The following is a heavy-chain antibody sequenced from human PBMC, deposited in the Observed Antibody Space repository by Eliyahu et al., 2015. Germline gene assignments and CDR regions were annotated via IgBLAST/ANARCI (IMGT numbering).Heavy chain of an antibody. J-gene: IGHJ6*02. D-gene: IGHD5-12*01. CDR2: IWYDGSNK. V-gene: IGHV3-33*01. CDR3: ARGLDRYSGYDLYYYGMDV. CDR1: GFTFSSYG. Sequence: GGVVQPGRSLRLSCAASGFTFSSYGMHWVRQAPGKGLEWVAVIWYDGSNKYYADSVKGRFTISRDNSKNTLYLQMNSLRAEDTAVYYCARGLDRYSGYDLYYYGMDVWGQGTTVTVSS.